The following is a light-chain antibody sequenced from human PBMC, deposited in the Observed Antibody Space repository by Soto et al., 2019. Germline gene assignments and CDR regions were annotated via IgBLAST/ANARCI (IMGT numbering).Light chain of an antibody. V-gene: IGKV3-15*01. CDR2: GAS. Sequence: EIVMTQSPATLSVSPGERATLSCRASQSVTSNLAWYQQKPGRAPRLLIYGASTRATGIPARFSGSGSGTEFTLTIRNLKSEDFAIYYCQHYFNWPYTFGQGTKLEIK. J-gene: IGKJ2*01. CDR1: QSVTSN. CDR3: QHYFNWPYT.